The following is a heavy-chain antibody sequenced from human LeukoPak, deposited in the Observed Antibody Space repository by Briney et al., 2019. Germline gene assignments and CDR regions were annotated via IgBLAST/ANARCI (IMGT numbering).Heavy chain of an antibody. J-gene: IGHJ3*02. D-gene: IGHD3-22*01. CDR1: GGSISSSSYY. CDR2: IYYSGST. Sequence: SETLSLTCTVSGGSISSSSYYWGWIRQPPGKGLEWIGSIYYSGSTYYNPSLKSRVTISVDTSKNQFSLELSSVTAADTAVYYCARRNSSGYYYVLLHDAFDIWGQGTMVTVSS. V-gene: IGHV4-39*01. CDR3: ARRNSSGYYYVLLHDAFDI.